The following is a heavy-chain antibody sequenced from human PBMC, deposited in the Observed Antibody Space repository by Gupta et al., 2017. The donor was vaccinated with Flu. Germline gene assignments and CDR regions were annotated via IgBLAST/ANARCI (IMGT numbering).Heavy chain of an antibody. D-gene: IGHD7-27*01. V-gene: IGHV3-11*05. J-gene: IGHJ6*02. Sequence: VQLVESGGGLVKPGGSLRLSCAVSGFTFSDCYMSWIRQTPGKGLEWIAYIGVRDSFTEYKDSVRGRFTISRDNARNSLYLQMNTLRVEDTAVYYCARDPGSHFYYGLDVWGQGTTVTVSS. CDR1: GFTFSDCY. CDR2: IGVRDSFT. CDR3: ARDPGSHFYYGLDV.